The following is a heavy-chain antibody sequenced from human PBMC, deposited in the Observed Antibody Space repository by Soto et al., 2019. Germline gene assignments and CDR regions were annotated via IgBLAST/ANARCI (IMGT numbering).Heavy chain of an antibody. CDR3: VRGIPSQYSSNWLYWYFDL. CDR2: IWNDGTKK. V-gene: IGHV3-33*01. Sequence: VQLVESGGGVVQPGRSLRLSCAASGFVYSTYAMHWVRLSPGKGLEWVSLIWNDGTKKYYMDSVKGRFIISRDNSQNTLKLQMDSQRPEDTAVYFCVRGIPSQYSSNWLYWYFDLWGRGTQVSFSS. CDR1: GFVYSTYA. D-gene: IGHD6-13*01. J-gene: IGHJ2*01.